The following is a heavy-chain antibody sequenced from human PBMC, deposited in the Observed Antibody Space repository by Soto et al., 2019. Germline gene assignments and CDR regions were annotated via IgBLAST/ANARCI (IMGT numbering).Heavy chain of an antibody. CDR3: AKGRSGYDILTGYYNFDY. D-gene: IGHD3-9*01. V-gene: IGHV3-23*01. J-gene: IGHJ4*02. Sequence: EVQLLESGGGLVQPGGSLRLSCAASGFTFSSYAMSWVRQAPGKGLEWVSAISGSGGSTYYADSVKGRFTISRDNSKNTLYLQMNSLRAEDTAVYYCAKGRSGYDILTGYYNFDYWGQGTLVTVSS. CDR2: ISGSGGST. CDR1: GFTFSSYA.